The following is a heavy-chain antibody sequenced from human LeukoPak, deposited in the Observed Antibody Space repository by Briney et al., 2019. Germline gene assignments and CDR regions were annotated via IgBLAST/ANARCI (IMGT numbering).Heavy chain of an antibody. CDR3: AKDLRSSGWSLSAY. Sequence: GGSLRLSCAASGFTFSSYAMSWVRQAPGKGLEWVSAISGSGGSTYYADSVKGRFTISRDNSKNTLYLQMNSLRAEDTAVYYCAKDLRSSGWSLSAYWGQGTLVTVSS. CDR1: GFTFSSYA. D-gene: IGHD6-19*01. CDR2: ISGSGGST. V-gene: IGHV3-23*01. J-gene: IGHJ4*02.